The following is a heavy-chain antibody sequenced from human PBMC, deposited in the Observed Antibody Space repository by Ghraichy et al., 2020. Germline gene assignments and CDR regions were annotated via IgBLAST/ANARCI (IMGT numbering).Heavy chain of an antibody. V-gene: IGHV4-61*01. CDR1: GGSVSSSSYY. D-gene: IGHD1-14*01. Sequence: SETLSLTCTVSGGSVSSSSYYWSWIRQPPGKGLEWIGYIYYSGSTNYNPSLKSRVTISVDTSKNQFSLKLSSVTAADTAVYYCARDPGITFAMDVWGQGTTVTVFS. J-gene: IGHJ6*02. CDR3: ARDPGITFAMDV. CDR2: IYYSGST.